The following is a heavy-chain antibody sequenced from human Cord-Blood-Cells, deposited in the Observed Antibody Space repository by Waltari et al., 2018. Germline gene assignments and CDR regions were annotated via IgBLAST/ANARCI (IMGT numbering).Heavy chain of an antibody. CDR3: ATSAARSYYYDD. V-gene: IGHV1-24*01. J-gene: IGHJ4*02. CDR2: FDPDDGQT. D-gene: IGHD6-6*01. Sequence: QFQLVQAGAEVKKPGASVKVSCKVSGYTLTELSMHWVRQATGKGLEWMGGFDPDDGQTIYAQKFQGVVTMTEDTSTDTSDMELSSLRSHDPAVYYCATSAARSYYYDDWGQGTLVTVSS. CDR1: GYTLTELS.